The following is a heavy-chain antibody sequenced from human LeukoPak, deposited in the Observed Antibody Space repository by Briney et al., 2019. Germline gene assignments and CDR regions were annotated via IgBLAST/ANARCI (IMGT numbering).Heavy chain of an antibody. J-gene: IGHJ3*02. CDR1: GGTFSSYA. CDR3: AEGTGYCSGGSCFLDAFDI. Sequence: ASVKVSCKASGGTFSSYAISWVRQAPGQGLEWMGGIIPIFGTANYAQKFQGRVTITTDESTSTAYMELSSLRSEDTAVYYCAEGTGYCSGGSCFLDAFDIWDQGTMVTVSS. V-gene: IGHV1-69*05. D-gene: IGHD2-15*01. CDR2: IIPIFGTA.